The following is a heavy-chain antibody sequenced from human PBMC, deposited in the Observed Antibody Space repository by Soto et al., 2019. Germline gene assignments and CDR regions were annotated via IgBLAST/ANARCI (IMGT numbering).Heavy chain of an antibody. J-gene: IGHJ4*01. CDR3: AKDRGGGYFVPFDY. CDR1: GFTLDDYT. Sequence: VQLVESGGGLVPPGGSLRLSCAVSGFTLDDYTMHWVRQAPGKGLEWVSGVGWNGGDIVYADSVKGRFTVSRDNTRNSLYLEVNSLTTEDTAIYFCAKDRGGGYFVPFDYWGQGARVTVSS. D-gene: IGHD3-22*01. V-gene: IGHV3-9*01. CDR2: VGWNGGDI.